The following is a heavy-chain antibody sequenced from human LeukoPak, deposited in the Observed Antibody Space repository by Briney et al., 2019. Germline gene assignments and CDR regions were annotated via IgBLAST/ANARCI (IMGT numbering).Heavy chain of an antibody. J-gene: IGHJ6*03. V-gene: IGHV6-1*01. CDR3: ARECGSSGWGYYYYYYYMDV. D-gene: IGHD6-19*01. Sequence: SQTLSLTCALSGDSVSSNSAAWNWIRQSPSRGLEWLGRTYYRSEWYNDYAVSVKSRITINPDTSKNQFSLQLNSVTPEDTAVYYCARECGSSGWGYYYYYYYMDVWGKGTTVTVSS. CDR2: TYYRSEWYN. CDR1: GDSVSSNSAA.